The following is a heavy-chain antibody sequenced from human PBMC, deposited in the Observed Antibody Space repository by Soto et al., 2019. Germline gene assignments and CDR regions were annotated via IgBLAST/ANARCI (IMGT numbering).Heavy chain of an antibody. J-gene: IGHJ4*02. V-gene: IGHV3-7*03. CDR1: GFTLSNYW. Sequence: GGSLRLSCAASGFTLSNYWMTRVRQAPGKGLEWVANINKDGSQKNYVDSVKGRFTIARDNGQNSLSLQINSLRVEDTAVYYCVRELGLAYWGQGALVTVSS. CDR2: INKDGSQK. D-gene: IGHD7-27*01. CDR3: VRELGLAY.